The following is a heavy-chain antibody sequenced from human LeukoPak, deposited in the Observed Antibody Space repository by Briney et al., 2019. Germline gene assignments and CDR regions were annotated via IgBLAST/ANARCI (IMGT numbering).Heavy chain of an antibody. D-gene: IGHD4/OR15-4a*01. Sequence: GGSLRISCAASGFTFSSYAMSWVRQSPGKGLEWVSAFSGSGGSTYYADSVKGRFTISRDNSKNTLYLQMNSLRAEDTAVYYCAKSGLSRFDYWGQGTLVTVSS. CDR1: GFTFSSYA. J-gene: IGHJ4*02. CDR3: AKSGLSRFDY. CDR2: FSGSGGST. V-gene: IGHV3-23*01.